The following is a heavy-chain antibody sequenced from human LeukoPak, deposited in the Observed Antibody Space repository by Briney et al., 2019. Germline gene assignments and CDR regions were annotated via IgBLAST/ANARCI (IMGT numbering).Heavy chain of an antibody. CDR3: AKMAGMEYGEYYFDS. D-gene: IGHD2-8*01. J-gene: IGHJ4*02. CDR1: GFTFNIHA. V-gene: IGHV3-23*01. Sequence: GASLRLSCAASGFTFNIHAMDWVRQAPGKGLEWVSGLGGTGYDIFYADSVKGRFTISRDNSKNTLYLQMNSLRAEDTAVYFCAKMAGMEYGEYYFDSWGQGTLLTVSS. CDR2: LGGTGYDI.